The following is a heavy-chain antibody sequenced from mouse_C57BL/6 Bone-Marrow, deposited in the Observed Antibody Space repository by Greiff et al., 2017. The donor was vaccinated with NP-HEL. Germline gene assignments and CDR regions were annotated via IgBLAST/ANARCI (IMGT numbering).Heavy chain of an antibody. Sequence: QVHVKQSGAELVRPGASVKLSCKASGYTFTDYYINWVKQRPGQGLEWIARIYPGSGNTYYNEKFKGKATLTAEKSSSTAYMQLSSLTSEDSAVHFCARPYYGYDAAWFAYWGQGTLVTVSA. J-gene: IGHJ3*01. D-gene: IGHD2-9*01. CDR1: GYTFTDYY. CDR3: ARPYYGYDAAWFAY. V-gene: IGHV1-76*01. CDR2: IYPGSGNT.